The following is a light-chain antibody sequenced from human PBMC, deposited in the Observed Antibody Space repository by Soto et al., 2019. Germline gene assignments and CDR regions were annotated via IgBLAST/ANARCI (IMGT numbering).Light chain of an antibody. J-gene: IGKJ4*01. CDR2: DAS. CDR3: QQRNSWPRA. Sequence: EIVLTQSPATLSLSLGERATLSCRASQNIRTYLVWYQQKPGQAPRLLIYDASKRATGIPDRFSGSGSGTDFILTISSLAPEDSALYYCQQRNSWPRAFGGGTKVEIK. V-gene: IGKV3-11*01. CDR1: QNIRTY.